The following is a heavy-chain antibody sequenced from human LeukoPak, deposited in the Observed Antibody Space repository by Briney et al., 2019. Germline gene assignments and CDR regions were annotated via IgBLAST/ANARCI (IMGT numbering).Heavy chain of an antibody. V-gene: IGHV1-18*01. CDR2: ISAKNGDA. D-gene: IGHD2-15*01. CDR1: GYTFTSYD. J-gene: IGHJ4*02. CDR3: ARGVYCSGGSCYPIDY. Sequence: ASVKVSCKASGYTFTSYDITWVRQAPGQGLEWMGWISAKNGDANYAENFQGRVTMTTDTSTSTAYMEMRSLRSDDTAVYYCARGVYCSGGSCYPIDYWGQGTLVTVSS.